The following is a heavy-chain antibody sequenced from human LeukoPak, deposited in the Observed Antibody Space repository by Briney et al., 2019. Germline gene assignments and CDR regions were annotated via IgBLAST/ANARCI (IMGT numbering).Heavy chain of an antibody. Sequence: GGSLRLSCAASGFTLSDHYMDWVRQAPGKGLEWLGRTRNKANSYSTEYAASVKGRFTISRDESKNSLYLQMNSLKTEDTAVYYCGRSRAGAIDYWGQGTLVTVSS. CDR1: GFTLSDHY. J-gene: IGHJ4*02. V-gene: IGHV3-72*01. CDR2: TRNKANSYST. CDR3: GRSRAGAIDY. D-gene: IGHD1-26*01.